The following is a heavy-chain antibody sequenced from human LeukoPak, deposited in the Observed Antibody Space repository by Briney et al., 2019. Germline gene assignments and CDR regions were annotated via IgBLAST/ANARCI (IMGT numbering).Heavy chain of an antibody. CDR2: TMPVIGTP. CDR1: GGPFYKYA. V-gene: IGHV1-69*05. Sequence: SVKVSCKAPGGPFYKYAINWVRQAPGQGLEWMGGTMPVIGTPIYAQKFQSRVTITTGESTNTAFMELNNLRSEDTAIYYCATYGGNTAEFFQHWGQGTLVTVSS. J-gene: IGHJ1*01. CDR3: ATYGGNTAEFFQH. D-gene: IGHD4-23*01.